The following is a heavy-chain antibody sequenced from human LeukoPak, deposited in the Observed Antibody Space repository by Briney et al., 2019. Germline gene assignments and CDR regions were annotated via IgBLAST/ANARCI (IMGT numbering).Heavy chain of an antibody. CDR3: ARVTYYYDSSGYYTYYFDY. D-gene: IGHD3-22*01. Sequence: ASETLSLTCTVSGGSISSYYWSWIRQPPGKGLEWIGYIYYSGSTNYNPSLKSRVTISVDTSKNQFSLKLSSVTAADTAVYYCARVTYYYDSSGYYTYYFDYWGQGTLVTVSS. V-gene: IGHV4-59*01. CDR1: GGSISSYY. CDR2: IYYSGST. J-gene: IGHJ4*02.